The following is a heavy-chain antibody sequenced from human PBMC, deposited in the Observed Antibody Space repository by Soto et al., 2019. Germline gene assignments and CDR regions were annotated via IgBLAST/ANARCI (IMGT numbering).Heavy chain of an antibody. CDR3: AKGGVGSTSNAFDI. CDR1: GFTFRSYG. J-gene: IGHJ3*02. V-gene: IGHV3-30*18. Sequence: QVQLVESGGGVVQPGRSLRLSCAASGFTFRSYGMHWVRQAPAKGLEWVAVISYDGSNKYYEDSVKGRFTISRDNSKNTLYLQMNSLRAEDTGVYYCAKGGVGSTSNAFDIWCQGTMVTVSS. CDR2: ISYDGSNK. D-gene: IGHD1-26*01.